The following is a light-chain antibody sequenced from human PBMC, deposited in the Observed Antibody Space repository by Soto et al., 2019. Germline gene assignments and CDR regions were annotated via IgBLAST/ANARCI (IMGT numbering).Light chain of an antibody. V-gene: IGKV3-20*01. CDR2: AAS. J-gene: IGKJ4*01. Sequence: IVLTQSPGTLSLSPGDRASLSCRANQTITDRYLAWYQQKPGQTPRLLIYAASSRATGIPDRFSGSGSGTDFTLTISRLEPEDFAVYHCQQYGNSPLTFGGGTKVDI. CDR3: QQYGNSPLT. CDR1: QTITDRY.